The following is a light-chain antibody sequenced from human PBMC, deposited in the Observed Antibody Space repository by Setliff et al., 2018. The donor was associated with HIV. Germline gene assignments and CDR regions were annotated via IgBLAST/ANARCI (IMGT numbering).Light chain of an antibody. J-gene: IGLJ2*01. CDR2: EVT. Sequence: QSALTQPASVSGSPGQSITISCTVTSSDVGSFNLVSWYQQHPGKAPKLIIFEVTKRPSGVSTRFSGSKSGNTASLTISGLQAGGEADYYCSSYARSSTVLFGGGTQLTVL. CDR1: SSDVGSFNL. V-gene: IGLV2-23*01. CDR3: SSYARSSTVL.